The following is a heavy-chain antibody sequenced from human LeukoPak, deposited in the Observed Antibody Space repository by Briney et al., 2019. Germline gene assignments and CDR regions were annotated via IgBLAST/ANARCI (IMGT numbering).Heavy chain of an antibody. V-gene: IGHV3-53*01. Sequence: GGSLRLSCAASGFSVSSKYMIWVRQAPGMGLEWVSVLYSGGSTYYADSVMGRLTISRDNSKNTLYLQLNSLSADDTAVYYCARNSGWYGVSWGQGTLVTVSS. CDR1: GFSVSSKY. CDR2: LYSGGST. CDR3: ARNSGWYGVS. D-gene: IGHD6-19*01. J-gene: IGHJ4*02.